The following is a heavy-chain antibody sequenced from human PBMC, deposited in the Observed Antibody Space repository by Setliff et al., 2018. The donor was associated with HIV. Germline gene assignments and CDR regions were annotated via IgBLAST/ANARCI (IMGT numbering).Heavy chain of an antibody. D-gene: IGHD2-2*02. J-gene: IGHJ3*02. V-gene: IGHV1-46*01. Sequence: ASVKVSCKASGGTFSSYAISWVRQAPGQGLEWMGMVYPSDGSTSYAQKFQGRVTMTRDTSTSTIYMELNSPTSEDTAVYYCARDNTAFDIWGQGTMVTVSS. CDR3: ARDNTAFDI. CDR2: VYPSDGST. CDR1: GGTFSSYA.